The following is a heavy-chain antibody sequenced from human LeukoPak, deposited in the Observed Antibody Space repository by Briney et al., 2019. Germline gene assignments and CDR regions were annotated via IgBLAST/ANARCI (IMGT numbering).Heavy chain of an antibody. J-gene: IGHJ6*03. CDR2: IIPIFGTA. Sequence: SVKVSCKASGGTFSSYAISWVRQAPGQGLECMGGIIPIFGTANYAQKFQGRVTITADESTSTAYMELSSLRSEDTAVYYCARAATYYYDSSGYYNDYYYYYMDVWGKGTTVTVSS. CDR3: ARAATYYYDSSGYYNDYYYYYMDV. D-gene: IGHD3-22*01. CDR1: GGTFSSYA. V-gene: IGHV1-69*13.